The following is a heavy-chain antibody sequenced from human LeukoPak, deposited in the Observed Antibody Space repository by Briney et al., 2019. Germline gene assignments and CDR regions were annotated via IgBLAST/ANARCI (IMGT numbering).Heavy chain of an antibody. V-gene: IGHV1-2*02. J-gene: IGHJ5*02. CDR2: INPNSGGT. CDR1: GYTFTSYY. D-gene: IGHD2-2*01. Sequence: ASVKVSCKASGYTFTSYYMHWVRQAPGQGLEWMGWINPNSGGTNYAQKFQGRVTMTRDTSISTAYMELSRLRSDDTAVYYCARGPPLAIVVVPAAILKWFDPWGQGTPVTVSS. CDR3: ARGPPLAIVVVPAAILKWFDP.